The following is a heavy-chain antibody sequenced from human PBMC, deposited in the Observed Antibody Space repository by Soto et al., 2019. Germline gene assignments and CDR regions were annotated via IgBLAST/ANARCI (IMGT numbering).Heavy chain of an antibody. Sequence: SETLSLTCTVSGGSISSGGYYWSWIRQHPGKGLEWIGYIYYSGSTYYNPSLKSRVTISVDTSKNQFSLKLSSVTAADTAVYYCAREWIRGFHFDYWGQGTLVTVSS. CDR2: IYYSGST. V-gene: IGHV4-31*03. J-gene: IGHJ4*02. CDR1: GGSISSGGYY. CDR3: AREWIRGFHFDY. D-gene: IGHD5-12*01.